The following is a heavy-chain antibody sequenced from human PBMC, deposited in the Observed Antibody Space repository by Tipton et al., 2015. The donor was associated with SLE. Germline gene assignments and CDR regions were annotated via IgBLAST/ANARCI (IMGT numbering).Heavy chain of an antibody. CDR1: GFTFSSYA. Sequence: SLRLSCAASGFTFSSYAMHWVRQAPGKGLEWVAVISYDGSNKYYADSVKGRFTISRDNSKNTLYLQMNSLRAEDTAVYYCARWADCSSTSCGNYYYGMDVWGQGTTVTVSS. V-gene: IGHV3-30-3*01. CDR3: ARWADCSSTSCGNYYYGMDV. D-gene: IGHD2-2*01. CDR2: ISYDGSNK. J-gene: IGHJ6*02.